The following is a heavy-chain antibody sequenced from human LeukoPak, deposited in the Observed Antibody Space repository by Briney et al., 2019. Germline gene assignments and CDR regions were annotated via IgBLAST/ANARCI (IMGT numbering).Heavy chain of an antibody. V-gene: IGHV3-33*01. Sequence: GGSLRLSCAASGLTFSTYGMHWVRQAPGKGLEWVADIWYDGSNKYYEDSVKGRFTISRDNSMNTLYLQMNSLRAEDKAVDYCARDPGVRWLVGFDYWGQGTLVTVSS. J-gene: IGHJ4*02. CDR3: ARDPGVRWLVGFDY. CDR2: IWYDGSNK. CDR1: GLTFSTYG. D-gene: IGHD6-19*01.